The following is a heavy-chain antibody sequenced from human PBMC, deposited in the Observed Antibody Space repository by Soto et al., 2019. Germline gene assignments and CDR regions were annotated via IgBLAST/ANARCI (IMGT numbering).Heavy chain of an antibody. Sequence: GFLRLSCAGAGVTFIIYAMTWVRRAPGKGLEWVSISGSGGSTYYADSVKGRFTISRDNSKNTLYLQMNSLRAEDTAVYYCAKASGSGYFDYWGQGTLVTVSS. D-gene: IGHD6-19*01. CDR3: AKASGSGYFDY. J-gene: IGHJ4*02. CDR1: GVTFIIYA. CDR2: ISGSGGST. V-gene: IGHV3-23*01.